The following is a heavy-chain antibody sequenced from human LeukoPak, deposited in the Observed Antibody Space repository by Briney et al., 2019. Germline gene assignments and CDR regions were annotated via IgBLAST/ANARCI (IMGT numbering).Heavy chain of an antibody. Sequence: SETLSLTCAVSGGSISSGGNSWSWIRQPPGKGLEWIGYIYHSGSTYYNPSLKSRVTMSVDGSKNQFSLNLSSVTAADTAVYYCARSYYYGSGSYGPPNWFDPWGQGTLVTVSS. CDR1: GGSISSGGNS. V-gene: IGHV4-30-2*01. CDR3: ARSYYYGSGSYGPPNWFDP. J-gene: IGHJ5*02. D-gene: IGHD3-10*01. CDR2: IYHSGST.